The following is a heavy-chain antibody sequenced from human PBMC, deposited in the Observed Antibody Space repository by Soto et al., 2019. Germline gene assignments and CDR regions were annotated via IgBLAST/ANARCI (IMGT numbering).Heavy chain of an antibody. CDR2: IIPIFGTA. V-gene: IGHV1-69*13. D-gene: IGHD3-22*01. J-gene: IGHJ4*02. CDR3: ARDPRGYDSSGQNDY. CDR1: GRTFSSYA. Sequence: GALVKVSGKPAGRTFSSYATSWVRQAPGQGLEWMGGIIPIFGTANYAQKFQGRVTITADESTSTAYMELSSLRSEDTAVYYCARDPRGYDSSGQNDYWGQGTLVTVSS.